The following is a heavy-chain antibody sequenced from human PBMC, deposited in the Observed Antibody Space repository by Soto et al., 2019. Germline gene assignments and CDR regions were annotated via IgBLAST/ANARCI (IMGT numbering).Heavy chain of an antibody. CDR2: IYYSGST. D-gene: IGHD5-12*01. V-gene: IGHV4-31*03. J-gene: IGHJ6*02. CDR3: ASYSGYDRAGYYYYYGMDV. CDR1: GGSISSGGYY. Sequence: PSETLSLTCTVSGGSISSGGYYWSWIRQHPGKGLEWIGYIYYSGSTYYNPSLKSRVTISVDTSKNQFSLKLSSVTAADTAAYYCASYSGYDRAGYYYYYGMDVWGQGTTVTVSS.